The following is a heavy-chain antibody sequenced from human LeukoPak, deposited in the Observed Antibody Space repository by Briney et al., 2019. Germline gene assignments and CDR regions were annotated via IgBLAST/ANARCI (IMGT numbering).Heavy chain of an antibody. CDR3: ARMEYYDFWSGYYTEY. CDR1: GGSISSYY. V-gene: IGHV4-59*08. J-gene: IGHJ4*02. D-gene: IGHD3-3*01. CDR2: IYYSGST. Sequence: SETLSLTCTVPGGSISSYYWSWIRQPPGKGLEWIGYIYYSGSTNYNPSLKSRVTISVDTSKNQFSLKLSSVTAADTAVYYCARMEYYDFWSGYYTEYWGQGTLVTVSS.